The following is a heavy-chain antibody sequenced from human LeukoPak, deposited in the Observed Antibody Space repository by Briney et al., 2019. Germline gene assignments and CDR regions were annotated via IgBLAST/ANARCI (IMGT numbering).Heavy chain of an antibody. CDR1: GGSLSSGTYF. Sequence: PSETLSLTCTVSGGSLSSGTYFLNWIRQAPGKGLEWIGYIYYSGSTNYNPSLKSRVTISVDTSKNQFSLKLSSLTAADTAVYYCAREGVTKYYFDYWGQGTLVTVSS. J-gene: IGHJ4*02. V-gene: IGHV4-61*01. CDR3: AREGVTKYYFDY. D-gene: IGHD4-11*01. CDR2: IYYSGST.